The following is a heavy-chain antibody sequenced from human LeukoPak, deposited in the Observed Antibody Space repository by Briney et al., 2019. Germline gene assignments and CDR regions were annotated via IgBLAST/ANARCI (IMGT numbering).Heavy chain of an antibody. J-gene: IGHJ4*02. Sequence: GGSLRLSCAASGFSFSNAWMHWVRQAPGKGLVWVSRIKGDGSVTVYADSVKGRFTISRDNAKNTLYLQMNSLRVEDTAVYYCARDWVYKIDYWGRGTLVTVSS. D-gene: IGHD5-24*01. V-gene: IGHV3-74*01. CDR1: GFSFSNAW. CDR2: IKGDGSVT. CDR3: ARDWVYKIDY.